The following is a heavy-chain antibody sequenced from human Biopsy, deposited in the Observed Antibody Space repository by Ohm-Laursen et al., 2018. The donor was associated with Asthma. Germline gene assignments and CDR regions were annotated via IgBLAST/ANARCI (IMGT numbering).Heavy chain of an antibody. CDR3: ARIKIRIGAGTDRYFDL. CDR1: RYPFTDYY. V-gene: IGHV1-2*06. CDR2: IDPNSGGT. J-gene: IGHJ2*01. Sequence: ASVKVSCKASRYPFTDYYVHWVRQAPGQGLEWMGRIDPNSGGTNYAQKFLGRVTMTRDTSVNTAFMVLSRLRSDDTAVYYCARIKIRIGAGTDRYFDLWGRGTLVTVSS. D-gene: IGHD3-16*01.